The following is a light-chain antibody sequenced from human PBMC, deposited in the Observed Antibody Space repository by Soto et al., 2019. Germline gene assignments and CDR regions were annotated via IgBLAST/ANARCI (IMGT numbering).Light chain of an antibody. CDR2: EVT. CDR3: SSYAASFLRV. V-gene: IGLV2-14*01. J-gene: IGLJ1*01. Sequence: QSVLTQPASVSGSPGQSVTISRTGSSSDIGTYKYVSWYQHHPGKAPKLLIYEVTNRPSGVSDRFSGSKSGNTASLTISGLQADDEADYYCSSYAASFLRVFGSGTKVTVL. CDR1: SSDIGTYKY.